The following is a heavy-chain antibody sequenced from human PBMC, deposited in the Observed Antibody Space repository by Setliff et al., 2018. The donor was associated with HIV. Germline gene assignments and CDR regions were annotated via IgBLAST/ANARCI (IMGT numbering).Heavy chain of an antibody. Sequence: GASLKISCKGSGYMFNNYWIAWVRQVPGKGLEWMGIIDPGDSDTRYTPSYQGRIIMSIDRFRSTAYLQWRSLTPSDSALYYCARQRPPGYSSPYTIEYWGQGTLVTVSS. CDR1: GYMFNNYW. CDR3: ARQRPPGYSSPYTIEY. CDR2: IDPGDSDT. D-gene: IGHD6-13*01. J-gene: IGHJ4*02. V-gene: IGHV5-51*01.